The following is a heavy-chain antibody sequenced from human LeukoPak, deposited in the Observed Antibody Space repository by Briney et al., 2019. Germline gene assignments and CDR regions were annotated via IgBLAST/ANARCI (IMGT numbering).Heavy chain of an antibody. V-gene: IGHV1-2*02. Sequence: GASVNVSCKASGYTFTGYYMHWVRQAPGQGLEWMGWINPNSGGTNYAQKFQGRVTMTRDTSISTAYMELSRLRSDDTAVYYCARRAYGGERAFDYWGQGTLVTVSS. CDR2: INPNSGGT. CDR1: GYTFTGYY. D-gene: IGHD3-16*01. J-gene: IGHJ4*02. CDR3: ARRAYGGERAFDY.